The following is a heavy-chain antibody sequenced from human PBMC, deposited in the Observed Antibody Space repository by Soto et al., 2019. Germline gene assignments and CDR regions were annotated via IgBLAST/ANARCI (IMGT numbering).Heavy chain of an antibody. CDR1: GFTFSNAW. D-gene: IGHD2-2*01. J-gene: IGHJ4*02. V-gene: IGHV3-15*01. Sequence: PGGSLRLSCAASGFTFSNAWMSWVRQAPGKGLEWVGRIKSKTDGGTTDYAAPVKGRFTISRDDSKNTLYLQMNSLKTEDTAVYYCTTGAPYCSSTSCFDYWGQGTLVTVSS. CDR2: IKSKTDGGTT. CDR3: TTGAPYCSSTSCFDY.